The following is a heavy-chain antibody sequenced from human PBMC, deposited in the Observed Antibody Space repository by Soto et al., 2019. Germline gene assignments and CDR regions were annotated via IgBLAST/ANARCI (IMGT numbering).Heavy chain of an antibody. CDR3: ARGSSGHAFDI. V-gene: IGHV3-53*04. CDR1: GFTVSSNS. D-gene: IGHD3-22*01. CDR2: IYSGGST. Sequence: EVQLVESGGGLVQPGGSLRLSCAASGFTVSSNSMSWVRQAPGKGLEWVSVIYSGGSTYYADSVKGRFTISRHNSKNTLYLQMNSLRAEDTAVYYCARGSSGHAFDIWGQGTMVTVSS. J-gene: IGHJ3*02.